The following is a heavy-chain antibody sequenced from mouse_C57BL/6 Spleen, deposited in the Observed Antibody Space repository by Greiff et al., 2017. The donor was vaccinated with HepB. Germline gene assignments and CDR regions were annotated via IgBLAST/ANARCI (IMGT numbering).Heavy chain of an antibody. CDR1: GYTFTSYD. CDR3: AKLGFDV. V-gene: IGHV1-85*01. J-gene: IGHJ1*03. CDR2: IYPRDGST. Sequence: QVQLKESGPELVKPGASVKLSCKASGYTFTSYDINWVKQRPGQGLEWIGWIYPRDGSTKYNEKFKGKATLTVDTSSSTAYMELHSLTSEDSAVYFCAKLGFDVWGTGTTVTVSS.